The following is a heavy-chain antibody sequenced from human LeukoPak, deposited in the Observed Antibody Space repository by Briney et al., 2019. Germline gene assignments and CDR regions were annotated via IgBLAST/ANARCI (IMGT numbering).Heavy chain of an antibody. D-gene: IGHD6-13*01. CDR3: ARNGDSSSWGYNWFDP. CDR1: GGTFSSYT. J-gene: IGHJ5*02. Sequence: ASVKVSCKTSGGTFSSYTISWVRQAPGQGLEWMGGIIPIFGTANYAQKFQGRVTITADESTSTAYMELSRLGSDDTAVYYCARNGDSSSWGYNWFDPWGQGTLVTVSS. V-gene: IGHV1-69*13. CDR2: IIPIFGTA.